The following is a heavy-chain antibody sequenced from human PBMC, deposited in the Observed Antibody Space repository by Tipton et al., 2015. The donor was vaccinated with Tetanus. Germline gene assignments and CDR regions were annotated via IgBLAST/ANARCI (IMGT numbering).Heavy chain of an antibody. CDR3: ARSEAITMIVVEGAFDI. CDR1: GYTFTSYG. V-gene: IGHV1-18*04. J-gene: IGHJ3*02. D-gene: IGHD3-22*01. Sequence: QVQLVQSGAEVKKPGASVKVSCKASGYTFTSYGISWVRQVTGQGLEWMGWISAYNGNTNYAQKLQGRVTMTTDTSTSTAYMELRSLRSDDTAVYYCARSEAITMIVVEGAFDIWGQGTMVTVSS. CDR2: ISAYNGNT.